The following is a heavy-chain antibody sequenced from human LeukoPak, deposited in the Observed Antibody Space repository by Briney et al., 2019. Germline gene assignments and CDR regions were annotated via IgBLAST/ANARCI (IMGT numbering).Heavy chain of an antibody. D-gene: IGHD3-22*01. CDR1: GGSFSGYY. V-gene: IGHV4-34*01. J-gene: IGHJ5*02. Sequence: SETLSLTCAVYGGSFSGYYWSWIRQPPGKGLEWIGEINHSGSTNYNPFHKSRVTISVDTSKNQFSLKLSSVTAADTAVYYCARHRAHYYDSSGYIPWGQGTLVTVSS. CDR2: INHSGST. CDR3: ARHRAHYYDSSGYIP.